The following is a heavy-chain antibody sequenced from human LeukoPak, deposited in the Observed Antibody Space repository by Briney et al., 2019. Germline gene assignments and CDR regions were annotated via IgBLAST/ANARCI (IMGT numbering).Heavy chain of an antibody. CDR2: IREDGRKA. Sequence: HPGGSLRLSCAASGFTFSDYWMTWVRQAPGKGPEWVANIREDGRKAYYVDSVMGRFTISRDNVKNSLYLQMNYLRAEDTAVYYCARDQVGGHYQFWGQGALVAVSS. J-gene: IGHJ4*02. CDR1: GFTFSDYW. V-gene: IGHV3-7*01. D-gene: IGHD2-21*02. CDR3: ARDQVGGHYQF.